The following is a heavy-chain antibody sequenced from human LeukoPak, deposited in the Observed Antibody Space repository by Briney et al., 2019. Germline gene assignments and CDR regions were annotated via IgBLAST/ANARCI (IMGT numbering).Heavy chain of an antibody. CDR2: ISSSCSTI. CDR3: GGNSGSAGPLYFDY. Sequence: GGSLRLSCAASGFTFSSYEMNWVRQAPGKGLEWVSYISSSCSTIYYADSVKGRFTISRDNAKSSLYLQMNGLSAEDRAVYYCGGNSGSAGPLYFDYWGQGALVTVSS. CDR1: GFTFSSYE. D-gene: IGHD1-26*01. V-gene: IGHV3-48*03. J-gene: IGHJ4*02.